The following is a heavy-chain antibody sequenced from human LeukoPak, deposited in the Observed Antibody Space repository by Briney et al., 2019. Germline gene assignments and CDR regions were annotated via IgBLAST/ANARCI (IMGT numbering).Heavy chain of an antibody. CDR3: VRDFSCSGGSCPLFDS. J-gene: IGHJ4*02. D-gene: IGHD2-15*01. CDR2: IYPGGST. V-gene: IGHV3-53*01. CDR1: GFTVSSNY. Sequence: GGSLRLSCAASGFTVSSNYMSWVRQAPGKGLEWVSVIYPGGSTYYADSVKGRFTISRDNSENTLYLQMSSLRAEDTAIYYCVRDFSCSGGSCPLFDSWGQGTLVSVSS.